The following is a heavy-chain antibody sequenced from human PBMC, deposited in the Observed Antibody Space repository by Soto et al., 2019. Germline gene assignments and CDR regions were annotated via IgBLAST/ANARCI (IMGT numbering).Heavy chain of an antibody. CDR3: ARVDHRGYFAILTDY. D-gene: IGHD3-9*01. Sequence: TLSLTCTVSGDSLSSGGHYWSWIRQHPGKGLEWIGHIYDSVNTYYSPSLRSRVTISADMSKNQFSLNLRSVTAADTAVYYCARVDHRGYFAILTDYWGQGTLVTAPQ. J-gene: IGHJ4*02. V-gene: IGHV4-31*03. CDR1: GDSLSSGGHY. CDR2: IYDSVNT.